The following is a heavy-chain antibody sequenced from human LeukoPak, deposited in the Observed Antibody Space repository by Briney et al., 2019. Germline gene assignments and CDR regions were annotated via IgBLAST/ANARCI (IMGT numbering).Heavy chain of an antibody. Sequence: SETLSLTCTVSGGSISSGGYYWSWTRQHPGKGLEWIGYIYYSGSTYYNPSLKSRVTISVDTSKNQFSLKLSPVTAADTAVYYCARGRPLDAFDIWGQGTLVTVSS. CDR3: ARGRPLDAFDI. J-gene: IGHJ3*02. CDR1: GGSISSGGYY. CDR2: IYYSGST. V-gene: IGHV4-31*03.